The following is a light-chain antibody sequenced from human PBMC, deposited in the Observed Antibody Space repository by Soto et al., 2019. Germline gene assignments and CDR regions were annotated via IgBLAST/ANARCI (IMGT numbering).Light chain of an antibody. Sequence: QSALTQPRSVSGSPGQSVTISCTGSSSDVGSYNYVSWYQQHPGKAPKLMIYDVTKRPSGVPDRFSGSKSGNTASLTISGLQAKDEADYYCCSYADSYTWVFGGGTKVTVL. V-gene: IGLV2-11*01. CDR1: SSDVGSYNY. J-gene: IGLJ3*02. CDR2: DVT. CDR3: CSYADSYTWV.